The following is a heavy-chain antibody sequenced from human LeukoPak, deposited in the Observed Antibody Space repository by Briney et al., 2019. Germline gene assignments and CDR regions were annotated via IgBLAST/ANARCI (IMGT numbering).Heavy chain of an antibody. CDR3: ARARLWFGGDAFDI. D-gene: IGHD3-10*01. J-gene: IGHJ3*02. V-gene: IGHV4-39*01. Sequence: AETLSLICTVSGGSISSSSYYWGWIRRPPGKGLEWFGSIYYSESTYYNLSLKSRVTISVDTSKNQFSLKLSSVTAADTAVYYCARARLWFGGDAFDIWGQGTMVTVSS. CDR1: GGSISSSSYY. CDR2: IYYSEST.